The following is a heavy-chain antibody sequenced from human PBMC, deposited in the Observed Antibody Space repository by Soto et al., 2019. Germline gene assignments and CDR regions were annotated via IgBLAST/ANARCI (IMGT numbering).Heavy chain of an antibody. V-gene: IGHV3-23*01. CDR1: GFTFSSYA. Sequence: PGGSLRLSCAASGFTFSSYAMSWVRQAPGKGLEWVSAISGSGGSTYYADSVKGRFTISRDNSKNTLYLQMNSLRAEDTAVYYCASSRGYCSGGSCYFNWFDPWGQGTLVTVSS. CDR3: ASSRGYCSGGSCYFNWFDP. J-gene: IGHJ5*02. D-gene: IGHD2-15*01. CDR2: ISGSGGST.